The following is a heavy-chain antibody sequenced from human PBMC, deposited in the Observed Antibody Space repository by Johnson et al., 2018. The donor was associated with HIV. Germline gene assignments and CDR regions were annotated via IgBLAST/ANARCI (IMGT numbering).Heavy chain of an antibody. V-gene: IGHV3-7*05. CDR2: IKQDGSEK. D-gene: IGHD3-3*01. J-gene: IGHJ3*02. CDR1: GFTFSSYW. CDR3: ASTPLDYDFWSGSPRGAFDI. Sequence: VHLVESGGGLVQPGGSLRLSCAASGFTFSSYWMSWVRQAPGKGLEWVANIKQDGSEKYYVDSVKGRFTISRDNAKNSLYLQMNSLRAEDTAVYYCASTPLDYDFWSGSPRGAFDIWGQGTMLTVTS.